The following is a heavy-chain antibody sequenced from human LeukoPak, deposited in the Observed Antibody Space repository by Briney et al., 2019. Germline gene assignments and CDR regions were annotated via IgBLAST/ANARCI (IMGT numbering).Heavy chain of an antibody. Sequence: PGGSLRLSCAASGFTFSSYSMNWVRQAPGKGLEWVSSISSSSSYIYYADSVKGRFTISRDNNKNSLYLQMNSLRTEDTALYYCAKGLQQLETCFDYWGQGTLVTVSS. CDR3: AKGLQQLETCFDY. J-gene: IGHJ4*02. D-gene: IGHD6-13*01. V-gene: IGHV3-21*04. CDR1: GFTFSSYS. CDR2: ISSSSSYI.